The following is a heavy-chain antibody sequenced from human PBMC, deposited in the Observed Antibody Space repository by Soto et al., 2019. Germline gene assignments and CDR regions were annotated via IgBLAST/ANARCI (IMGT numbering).Heavy chain of an antibody. V-gene: IGHV4-4*02. Sequence: SETLSLTCAVSGSSISSSNWWSWVRQPPGKGLEWIGEIYHSGSTNYNPSLKSRVTISVDESKNQFSLKLSSVTAADTAVYYCARVPEYSSSWYFYYYYYYGMDVWGQGTTVTVSS. CDR1: GSSISSSNW. J-gene: IGHJ6*02. CDR2: IYHSGST. CDR3: ARVPEYSSSWYFYYYYYYGMDV. D-gene: IGHD6-13*01.